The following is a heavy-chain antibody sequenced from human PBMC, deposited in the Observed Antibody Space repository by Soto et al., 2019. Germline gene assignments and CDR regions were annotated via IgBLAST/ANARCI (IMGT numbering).Heavy chain of an antibody. D-gene: IGHD2-2*01. CDR1: GFTFSSYG. CDR2: IWYDGSNK. J-gene: IGHJ6*02. CDR3: ARDPDIVVVPAAFPSDGMDV. Sequence: GGSLRLSCAASGFTFSSYGMHWVRQAPGKGLEWVAVIWYDGSNKYYADSVKGRFTISRDNSKNTLYLQMNSLRAEDTAVHYCARDPDIVVVPAAFPSDGMDVWGQGTTVTVSS. V-gene: IGHV3-33*01.